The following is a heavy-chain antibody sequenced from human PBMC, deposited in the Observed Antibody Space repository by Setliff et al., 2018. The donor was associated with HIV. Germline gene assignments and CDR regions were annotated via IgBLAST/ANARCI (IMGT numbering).Heavy chain of an antibody. CDR1: GGSISSSSYY. V-gene: IGHV4-39*01. CDR2: IYYSGST. J-gene: IGHJ3*02. D-gene: IGHD2-15*01. Sequence: SETMSLTCTVSGGSISSSSYYWGWIRQPPGKGLEWIGNIYYSGSTYYSPSLKSRVTISVDTSENPLSLHLSSVTAAETAVYYWAMSYCSSGSCYPKDAFYIWGQGTMVTVSS. CDR3: AMSYCSSGSCYPKDAFYI.